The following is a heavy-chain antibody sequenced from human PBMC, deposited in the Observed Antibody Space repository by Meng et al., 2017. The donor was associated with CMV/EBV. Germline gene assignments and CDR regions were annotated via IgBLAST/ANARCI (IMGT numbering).Heavy chain of an antibody. D-gene: IGHD3-22*01. CDR2: ISGSGGST. CDR1: GFTFSSYA. J-gene: IGHJ4*02. Sequence: GGSLRLSCAASGFTFSSYAMSWVPQAPGKGLEWVSAISGSGGSTYYADSVKGRFTISRDNSKNTLYLQMNSLRAEDTAVYYCARELARYYDSSGFDYWGQGTLVTVSS. CDR3: ARELARYYDSSGFDY. V-gene: IGHV3-23*01.